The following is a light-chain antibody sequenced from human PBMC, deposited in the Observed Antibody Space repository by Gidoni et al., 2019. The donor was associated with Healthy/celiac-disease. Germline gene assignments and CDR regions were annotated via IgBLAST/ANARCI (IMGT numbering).Light chain of an antibody. CDR3: QQSYSTPYT. V-gene: IGKV1-39*01. CDR2: AAF. J-gene: IGKJ2*01. CDR1: QSINNY. Sequence: DIQMTQSPSSLSASVGDSVTITCRASQSINNYLKWYQQKPGKAPNLLIYAAFSLQGGVPSKFSGGGSGADFTLTISSLQPEDFATYYCQQSYSTPYTFGQGTKLEIK.